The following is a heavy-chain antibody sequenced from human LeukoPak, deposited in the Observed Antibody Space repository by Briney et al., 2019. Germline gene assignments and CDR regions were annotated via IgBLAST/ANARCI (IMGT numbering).Heavy chain of an antibody. CDR3: ARAATFDY. CDR1: GGSISSYY. Sequence: PSETLSLTCTVSGGSISSYYWSWIRQPPGKGLEWIGEINHSGSTNYNPSLKSRVTISVDTSKNQFSLKLSSVTAADTAVYYCARAATFDYWGQGTLVTVSS. CDR2: INHSGST. V-gene: IGHV4-34*01. J-gene: IGHJ4*02. D-gene: IGHD2-15*01.